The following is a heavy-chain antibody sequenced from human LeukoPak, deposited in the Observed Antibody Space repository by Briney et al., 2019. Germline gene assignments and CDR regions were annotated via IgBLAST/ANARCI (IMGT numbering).Heavy chain of an antibody. J-gene: IGHJ6*02. V-gene: IGHV3-66*01. D-gene: IGHD5-12*01. CDR1: GFTVSNNY. CDR2: INSDCTT. Sequence: GGSLRLSCAASGFTVSNNYMTWVRHAPGKGLEWVAVINSDCTTHFADSVKGRLTISRDNSKSTVYLQMNSLRAEDTAVYYCARGIYDLRHDVWGQGTTVTVSS. CDR3: ARGIYDLRHDV.